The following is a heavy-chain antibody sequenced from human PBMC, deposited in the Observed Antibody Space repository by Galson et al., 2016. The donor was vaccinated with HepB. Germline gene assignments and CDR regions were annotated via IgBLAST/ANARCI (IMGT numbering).Heavy chain of an antibody. J-gene: IGHJ3*01. CDR3: ARVAVTTGSDAFDL. V-gene: IGHV3-30-3*01. D-gene: IGHD4-11*01. Sequence: SLRLSCAASGFTFSSYAMHWVRQAPGKGLEWVAVISYDGSNKNYADSVKGRFTISRDNSKNTLYLQMNSLRAEDTALYYCARVAVTTGSDAFDLWGQGAMVTVSS. CDR2: ISYDGSNK. CDR1: GFTFSSYA.